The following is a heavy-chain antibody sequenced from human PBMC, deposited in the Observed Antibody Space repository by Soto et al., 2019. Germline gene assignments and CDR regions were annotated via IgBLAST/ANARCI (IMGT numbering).Heavy chain of an antibody. CDR1: GYTFTGYY. CDR2: INPNSGGT. CDR3: ARDPAGVNWFDP. Sequence: PSVKVSCKASGYTFTGYYMHWVRQAPGQGLEWMGWINPNSGGTNYAQKFQGRVTMTRDTSISTAYMELSRLRSDDTAVYYCARDPAGVNWFDPWGQGTLVTVS. V-gene: IGHV1-2*02. D-gene: IGHD3-10*01. J-gene: IGHJ5*02.